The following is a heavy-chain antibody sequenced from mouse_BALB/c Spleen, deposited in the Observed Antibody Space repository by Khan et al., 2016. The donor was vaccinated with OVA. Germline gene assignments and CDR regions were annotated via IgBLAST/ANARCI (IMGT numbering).Heavy chain of an antibody. J-gene: IGHJ3*01. V-gene: IGHV1-39*01. CDR1: GFFFTDYF. CDR3: ERSGSVQGFFGY. D-gene: IGHD3-1*01. Sequence: VQLQQSGPELVKPGASVKISCKTSGFFFTDYFMLWVKQSHGQSLEWIGGINPYYGSTTYNLKFKDKATLTVDKSSNTAYMQLNSLTSEDSAVYDCERSGSVQGFFGYWGQGTLVTVSA. CDR2: INPYYGST.